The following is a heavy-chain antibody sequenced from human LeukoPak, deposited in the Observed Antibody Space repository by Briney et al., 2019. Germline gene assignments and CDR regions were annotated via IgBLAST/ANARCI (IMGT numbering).Heavy chain of an antibody. CDR1: GDTLTELS. D-gene: IGHD6-19*01. J-gene: IGHJ3*02. CDR2: FDPEDGET. CDR3: ATTRGFRSGWYWGDAFGI. Sequence: ASVKVSCKVSGDTLTELSMHWVRQAPGKGLEWMGGFDPEDGETIYAQKFQGRVTMTEDTSTDTAYMELSSLRSEDTAVYYCATTRGFRSGWYWGDAFGIWGQGTMATVSS. V-gene: IGHV1-24*01.